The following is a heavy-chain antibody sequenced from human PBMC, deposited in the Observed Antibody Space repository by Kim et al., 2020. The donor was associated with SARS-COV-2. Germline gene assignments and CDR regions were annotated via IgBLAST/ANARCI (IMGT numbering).Heavy chain of an antibody. V-gene: IGHV5-51*01. CDR2: SDT. Sequence: SDTGYSPSCQGQVTISADKSISTAYLQWSSLKASDTAMYYCARQGGAFDIWGQGTMVTVSS. CDR3: ARQGGAFDI. J-gene: IGHJ3*02. D-gene: IGHD3-16*01.